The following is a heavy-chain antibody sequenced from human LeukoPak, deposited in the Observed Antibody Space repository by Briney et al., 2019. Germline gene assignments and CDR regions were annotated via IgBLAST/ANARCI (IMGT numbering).Heavy chain of an antibody. Sequence: GASVKVSCKAFGGTFSSYAIGWVRQAPGQGLEWMGGIIPIFGTANYAQKFQGRVAITADESTSTAYMELSSLRSEDTAVYYCARGGYCSSTSCQYFDYWGQGTLVTVSS. CDR1: GGTFSSYA. V-gene: IGHV1-69*13. D-gene: IGHD2-2*01. J-gene: IGHJ4*02. CDR2: IIPIFGTA. CDR3: ARGGYCSSTSCQYFDY.